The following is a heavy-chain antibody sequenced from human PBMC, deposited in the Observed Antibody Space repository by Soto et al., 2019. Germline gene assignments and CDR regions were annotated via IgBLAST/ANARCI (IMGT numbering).Heavy chain of an antibody. J-gene: IGHJ5*02. D-gene: IGHD2-2*01. CDR2: MNPNSGNT. V-gene: IGHV1-8*01. CDR1: GYTFTSYD. Sequence: ASVKVSCKASGYTFTSYDINWVRQATGQGLEWMGWMNPNSGNTGYAQKFQGRVTMTRNTSISTAYMELSSLRSEDTAVYYCARGGGYCSSTSCYRGGFDPWGQGTLVTVS. CDR3: ARGGGYCSSTSCYRGGFDP.